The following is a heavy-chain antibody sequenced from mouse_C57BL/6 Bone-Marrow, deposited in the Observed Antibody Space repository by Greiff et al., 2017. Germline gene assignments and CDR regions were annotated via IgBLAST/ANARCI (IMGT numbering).Heavy chain of an antibody. J-gene: IGHJ4*01. CDR1: GFSLTSYG. Sequence: QVHVKQSGPGLVQPSQSLSITCTVSGFSLTSYGVHWVRQSPGKGLEWLGVIWSGGSTDYNAAFISRLSISKDNSKSQVFFQMNSLQADDTAIYYCARWDTTVNYYAMDYGGQGTSVTVSS. CDR2: IWSGGST. D-gene: IGHD1-1*01. V-gene: IGHV2-2*01. CDR3: ARWDTTVNYYAMDY.